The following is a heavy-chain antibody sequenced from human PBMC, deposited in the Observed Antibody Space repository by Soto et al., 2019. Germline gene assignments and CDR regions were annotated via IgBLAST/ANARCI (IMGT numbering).Heavy chain of an antibody. CDR1: GGTFSTNP. V-gene: IGHV1-69*06. J-gene: IGHJ4*02. CDR3: ARRQSGVFHRYFDS. Sequence: QVQLVQSGAEVKMPGSSVKVSCKASGGTFSTNPISWVRQAPGQGLEWMGGTSPIFGSGSSSQTFHGRLTVTADKSTNTAYMELSNRTSVDTAVYYCARRQSGVFHRYFDSWGQGTLVTVSS. CDR2: TSPIFGSG. D-gene: IGHD2-8*02.